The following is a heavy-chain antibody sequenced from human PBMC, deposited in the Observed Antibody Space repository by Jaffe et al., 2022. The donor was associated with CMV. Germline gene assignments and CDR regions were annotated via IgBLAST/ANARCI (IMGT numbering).Heavy chain of an antibody. Sequence: EVQLVESGGGLVKPGGSLRLSCAASGFTFSSYSMNWVRQAPGKGLEWVSSISSSSSYIYYADSVKGRFTISRDNAKNSLYLQMNSLRAEDTAVYYCARAGGSLWFGELLYHYYYMDVWGKGTTVTVSS. D-gene: IGHD3-10*01. CDR2: ISSSSSYI. J-gene: IGHJ6*03. CDR1: GFTFSSYS. CDR3: ARAGGSLWFGELLYHYYYMDV. V-gene: IGHV3-21*01.